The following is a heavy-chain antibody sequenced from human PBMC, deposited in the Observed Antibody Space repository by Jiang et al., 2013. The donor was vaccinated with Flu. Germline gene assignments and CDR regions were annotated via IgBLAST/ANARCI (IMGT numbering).Heavy chain of an antibody. CDR3: ASQLLPTEYNWFDP. CDR1: GGTFSSYA. D-gene: IGHD2-15*01. CDR2: IIPIFGTA. J-gene: IGHJ5*02. Sequence: SGGTFSSYAISWVRQAPGQGLEWMGGIIPIFGTANYAQKFQGRVTITADESTSTAYMELSSLRSEDTAVYYCASQLLPTEYNWFDPWGQGTLVTVSS. V-gene: IGHV1-69*01.